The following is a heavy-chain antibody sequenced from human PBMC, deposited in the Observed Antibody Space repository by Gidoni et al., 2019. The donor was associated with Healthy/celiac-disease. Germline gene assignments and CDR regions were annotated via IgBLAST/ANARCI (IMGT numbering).Heavy chain of an antibody. D-gene: IGHD4-17*01. CDR2: INAGNGNT. Sequence: QVQLVQSGAEVKKPGSSVKVSCKASGYTFTSYAMHWLRQEPGQRLEWMGWINAGNGNTNYSQKFQGRVTITRDTSASTVYMELSSLRSEDTDVYYCARDLMTTDIDYWGQGNLVTVSS. V-gene: IGHV1-3*01. CDR3: ARDLMTTDIDY. CDR1: GYTFTSYA. J-gene: IGHJ4*02.